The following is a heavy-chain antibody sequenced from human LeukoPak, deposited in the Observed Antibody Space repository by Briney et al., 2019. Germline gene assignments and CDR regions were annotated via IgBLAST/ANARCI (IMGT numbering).Heavy chain of an antibody. Sequence: SETLSLTCAVSGGSINSSNWWSWVRQPPGKGLEWIGEIYHSGSANYNPSLKSRVTISVDKSKNHFSLKLTSVTAADTAVYYCARDRSISATGYDYWGQGTLVTVSS. CDR1: GGSINSSNW. J-gene: IGHJ4*02. D-gene: IGHD6-13*01. CDR2: IYHSGSA. CDR3: ARDRSISATGYDY. V-gene: IGHV4-4*02.